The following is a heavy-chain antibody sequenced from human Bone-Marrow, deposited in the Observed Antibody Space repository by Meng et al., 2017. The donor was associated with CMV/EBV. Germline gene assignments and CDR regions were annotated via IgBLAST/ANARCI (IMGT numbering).Heavy chain of an antibody. D-gene: IGHD2-21*01. V-gene: IGHV3-21*01. J-gene: IGHJ4*02. CDR1: GFTFSTYS. CDR2: ITSSSSYI. Sequence: GESLKISCSASGFTFSTYSMNWVRLAPGKGLEWVSSITSSSSYIYYADSVKGRFTISRDNAKNSLYLQMNSLRVEDAAVYYCVRLVYCGSSSCPDYWGQGTLVTVSS. CDR3: VRLVYCGSSSCPDY.